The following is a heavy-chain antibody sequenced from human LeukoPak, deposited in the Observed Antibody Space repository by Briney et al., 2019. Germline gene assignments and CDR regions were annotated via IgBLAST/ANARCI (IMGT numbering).Heavy chain of an antibody. CDR2: MNPNSGNT. J-gene: IGHJ3*02. CDR1: GYTFTGYY. Sequence: APVRVSCKASGYTFTGYYMHWVRQATGQGLEWMGWMNPNSGNTGCAQKFQGRVTITRNTSISTAYMELSSLRSDDTAVYYCARESPLGYDAFDIWGQGTMVTVSS. V-gene: IGHV1-8*03. D-gene: IGHD3-10*01. CDR3: ARESPLGYDAFDI.